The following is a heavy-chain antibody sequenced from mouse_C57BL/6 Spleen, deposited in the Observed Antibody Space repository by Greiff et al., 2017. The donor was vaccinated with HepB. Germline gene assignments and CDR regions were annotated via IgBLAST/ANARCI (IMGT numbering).Heavy chain of an antibody. CDR2: IHPNSGST. J-gene: IGHJ1*03. CDR3: ARGEITPWYFDV. D-gene: IGHD1-1*01. V-gene: IGHV1-64*01. CDR1: GYTFTSYW. Sequence: VQLQQPGAELVKPGASVKLSCKASGYTFTSYWMHWVKQRPGQGLEWIGMIHPNSGSTNYNEKFKSKATLTVDKSSSTAYMQLSSLTSEDSAVYYGARGEITPWYFDVWGTGTTVTVSS.